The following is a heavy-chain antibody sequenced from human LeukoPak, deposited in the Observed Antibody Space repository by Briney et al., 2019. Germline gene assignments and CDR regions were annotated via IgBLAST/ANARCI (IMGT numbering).Heavy chain of an antibody. CDR3: ARVEAYYDILTSYYHWFDP. V-gene: IGHV4-59*01. D-gene: IGHD3-9*01. Sequence: SSETLSLTCTVSGGSISSYYWSWIRQPPGKGLEWIGYIYYSGSTNYNPSLKSRVTISVDTSKNQFSLKLSSVTAADTAVYYCARVEAYYDILTSYYHWFDPWGQGTLVTVSS. CDR2: IYYSGST. J-gene: IGHJ5*02. CDR1: GGSISSYY.